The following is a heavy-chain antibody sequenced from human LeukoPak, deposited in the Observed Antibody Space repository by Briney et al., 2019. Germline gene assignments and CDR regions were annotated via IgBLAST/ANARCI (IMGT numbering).Heavy chain of an antibody. D-gene: IGHD1-1*01. CDR1: GFTFGDYA. CDR3: TKCGGYNWNDFYFDY. Sequence: GGSLRLSCTASGFTFGDYAMSWVRQAPGKGLEWVGFIRSKAYGGTTEYAASVKGRFTISRDDSKSIAYLQMNSLKTEDTAVYYCTKCGGYNWNDFYFDYWGQGTLVTVSS. J-gene: IGHJ4*02. CDR2: IRSKAYGGTT. V-gene: IGHV3-49*04.